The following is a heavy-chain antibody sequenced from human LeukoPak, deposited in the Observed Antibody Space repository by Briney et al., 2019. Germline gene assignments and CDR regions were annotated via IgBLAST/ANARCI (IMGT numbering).Heavy chain of an antibody. Sequence: ASVKVSCKASGYTFTGYYMHWVRQAPGQGLQWMGWINPNSGGTNYAQKFQGRVTMTRDTSISTAYMELSRLRSDDTAVYYCARRSKQQQLVTQDYWGQGTLVTVSS. J-gene: IGHJ4*02. V-gene: IGHV1-2*02. CDR1: GYTFTGYY. CDR3: ARRSKQQQLVTQDY. CDR2: INPNSGGT. D-gene: IGHD6-13*01.